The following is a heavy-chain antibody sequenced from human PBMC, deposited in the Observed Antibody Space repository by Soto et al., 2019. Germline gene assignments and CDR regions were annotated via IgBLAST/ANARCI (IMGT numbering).Heavy chain of an antibody. Sequence: SETLSLTCTVSGGSISSSSYYWGWIRQPPGKGLEWIGSIYYSGSTYYNPSLKSRVTISVDTSKNQFSLKLSSVTAADTAVCYCARLLVTIFGVVYRPVLFPYYYGMDVWGQGTTVTVSS. D-gene: IGHD3-3*01. CDR1: GGSISSSSYY. V-gene: IGHV4-39*01. J-gene: IGHJ6*02. CDR2: IYYSGST. CDR3: ARLLVTIFGVVYRPVLFPYYYGMDV.